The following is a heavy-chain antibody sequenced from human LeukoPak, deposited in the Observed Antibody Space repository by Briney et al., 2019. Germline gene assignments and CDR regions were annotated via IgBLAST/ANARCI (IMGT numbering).Heavy chain of an antibody. CDR1: GFAFSAYS. J-gene: IGHJ6*03. Sequence: GGSLRLSCVASGFAFSAYSVNWVRQAPGKGLEWVSYISSSSSTIYYADSVKGRFTISRDNAKNSLYLQMNSLRAEDTAVYYCARDTYYYDGVGGYYYYMDVWGKGTTVTVSS. CDR2: ISSSSSTI. D-gene: IGHD3-22*01. V-gene: IGHV3-48*01. CDR3: ARDTYYYDGVGGYYYYMDV.